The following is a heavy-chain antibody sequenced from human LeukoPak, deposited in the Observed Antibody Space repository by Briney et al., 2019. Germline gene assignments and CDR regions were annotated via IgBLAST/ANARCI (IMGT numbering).Heavy chain of an antibody. CDR3: ARANVVTAIDY. CDR2: IYYSGIT. J-gene: IGHJ4*02. Sequence: SETLSLTCTVSGGSIGSYYWSWIRQPPGKGLEWIGYIYYSGITNYNPSLKSRVTISVDTSKNQFSLKLSSVTAADTAVYYCARANVVTAIDYWGQGTLVTVSS. CDR1: GGSIGSYY. V-gene: IGHV4-59*01. D-gene: IGHD2-21*02.